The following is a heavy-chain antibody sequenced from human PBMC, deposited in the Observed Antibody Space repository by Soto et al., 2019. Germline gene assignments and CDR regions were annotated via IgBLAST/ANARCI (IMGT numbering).Heavy chain of an antibody. D-gene: IGHD3-22*01. CDR2: IYYSGST. V-gene: IGHV4-39*01. J-gene: IGHJ3*02. CDR3: AWNGAYYYDSSGPQASFDI. Sequence: SETLSLTCTVSGGSISSSIYYWGWIRQPPGKGLDWIGSIYYSGSTYYNPSLKSRVTISVYTSKNQFSLKLSSVTAADTAVYYCAWNGAYYYDSSGPQASFDIGGQGT. CDR1: GGSISSSIYY.